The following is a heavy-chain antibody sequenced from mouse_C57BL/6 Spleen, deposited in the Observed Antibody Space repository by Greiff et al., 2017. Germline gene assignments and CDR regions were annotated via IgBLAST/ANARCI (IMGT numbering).Heavy chain of an antibody. CDR3: AREGVSAGFAY. CDR1: GYTFTSYW. D-gene: IGHD6-2*01. J-gene: IGHJ3*01. V-gene: IGHV1-52*01. CDR2: IDPSDSET. Sequence: QVQLQQPGAELVRPGSSVKLSCKASGYTFTSYWMHWVKQRPIQGLEWIGNIDPSDSETHYNQKFKDKATLTVDKSSSTAYMQLSSLTSEDAAVYYCAREGVSAGFAYWGQGTLVTVSA.